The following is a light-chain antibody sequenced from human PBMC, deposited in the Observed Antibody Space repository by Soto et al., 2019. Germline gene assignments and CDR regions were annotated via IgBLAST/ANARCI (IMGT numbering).Light chain of an antibody. CDR1: SSDVGGYNY. V-gene: IGLV2-14*01. J-gene: IGLJ3*02. CDR3: SSFTTSSTWV. CDR2: EVS. Sequence: QSALTQPASVSGSPGQSVTISCTGTSSDVGGYNYVSWFQQYPGKAPKLMIYEVSNRPSGVSNRFSGSKSGNTASLTISGLQAEDDADYFCSSFTTSSTWVFGGGTKVTVL.